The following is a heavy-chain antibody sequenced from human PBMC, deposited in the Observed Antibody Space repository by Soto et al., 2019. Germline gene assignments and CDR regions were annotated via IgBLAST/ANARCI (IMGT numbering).Heavy chain of an antibody. CDR2: IYHSGST. CDR1: GGSISSSSYY. J-gene: IGHJ6*02. CDR3: ARVGELIVATIWDNYYGMDV. V-gene: IGHV4-39*01. D-gene: IGHD5-12*01. Sequence: KPSETLSLTCTVSGGSISSSSYYWGWIRQPPGKGLEWIGRIYHSGSTYYNPSLKSRVTISVDTSKNQFSLKLSSVTAADTAVYYCARVGELIVATIWDNYYGMDVWGQGTTVTVSS.